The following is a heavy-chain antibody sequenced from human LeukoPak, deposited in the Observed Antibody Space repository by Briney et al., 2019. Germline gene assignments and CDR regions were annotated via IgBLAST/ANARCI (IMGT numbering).Heavy chain of an antibody. CDR2: IYTSGST. J-gene: IGHJ4*02. D-gene: IGHD3-9*01. V-gene: IGHV4-4*07. CDR1: GGSISSYY. CDR3: ARDRGAGYYDILTGELDY. Sequence: SETLSLTCTVSGGSISSYYWSWIRQPAGKGLEWIGRIYTSGSTNYNPSLKSRVTTSVDTSKNQFSLKLRSVTAADTAVYYCARDRGAGYYDILTGELDYWGQGTLVTVSS.